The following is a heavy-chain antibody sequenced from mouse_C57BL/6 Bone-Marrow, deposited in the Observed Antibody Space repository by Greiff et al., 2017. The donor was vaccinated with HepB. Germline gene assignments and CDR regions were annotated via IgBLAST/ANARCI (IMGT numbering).Heavy chain of an antibody. D-gene: IGHD1-1*01. CDR1: GFNIKDDY. V-gene: IGHV14-4*01. Sequence: VQLQQSGAELVRPGASVKLSCTASGFNIKDDYMHWVKQRPEQGLEWIGWIDPENGDTEYASKFQGKATITADTSSNTAYLQLSSLTSEDTAVYYCTTGYGSISYWYFDVWGTGTTVTVSS. CDR3: TTGYGSISYWYFDV. CDR2: IDPENGDT. J-gene: IGHJ1*03.